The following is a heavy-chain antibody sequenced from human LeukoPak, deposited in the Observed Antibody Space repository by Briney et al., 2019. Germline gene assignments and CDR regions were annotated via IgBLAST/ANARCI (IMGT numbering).Heavy chain of an antibody. J-gene: IGHJ4*02. CDR2: INPNSGGT. CDR1: GYTFTGNY. V-gene: IGHV1-2*06. Sequence: GASVTVSCKASGYTFTGNYIHWVRQAPGQGLEWMGRINPNSGGTNYKQKFQGRVTMTRDTSISTAYMELSRLRSDDTAVYYCARYGIGYYFDYWGQGTLVTVSS. CDR3: ARYGIGYYFDY. D-gene: IGHD3-10*01.